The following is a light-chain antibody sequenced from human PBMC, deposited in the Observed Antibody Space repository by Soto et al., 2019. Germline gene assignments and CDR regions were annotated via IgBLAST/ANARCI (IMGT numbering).Light chain of an antibody. CDR2: AAS. CDR3: LQDYNYPWT. J-gene: IGKJ1*01. V-gene: IGKV1-6*01. CDR1: QGIRND. Sequence: AIQMTQSPCSLSASVGDRVTITCRASQGIRNDLGWYQQKPGKAPKLLIYAASTLQSGVPSRFSGSGSGTGFTLTISSLQPEDCATYYCLQDYNYPWTFGQGTKVDIK.